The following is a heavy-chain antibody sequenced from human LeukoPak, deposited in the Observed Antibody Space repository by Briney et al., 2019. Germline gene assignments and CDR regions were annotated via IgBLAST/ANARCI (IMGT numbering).Heavy chain of an antibody. V-gene: IGHV3-7*04. J-gene: IGHJ3*01. CDR2: IKQDGSEK. D-gene: IGHD6-25*01. CDR3: ARGVAITGATRGYAFDF. CDR1: GFTFSNYW. Sequence: GGSLRLSCAASGFTFSNYWMSWVRQAPGKGLEWVANIKQDGSEKYYVDSVKGRLTISRDNSKNTLYLQMNSLRTDDTAVYYCARGVAITGATRGYAFDFWGQGTRVTVS.